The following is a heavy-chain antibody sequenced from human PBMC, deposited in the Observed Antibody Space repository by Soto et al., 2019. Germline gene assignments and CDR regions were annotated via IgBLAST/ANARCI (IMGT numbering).Heavy chain of an antibody. CDR1: SDSIAGENW. V-gene: IGHV4-4*02. CDR3: ASVFSSGSGWMYSFAF. Sequence: QVQLQESGPGLVKPSETLSLTCTVSSDSIAGENWWSWVRQPPGLGLEWIGEVFHTGGTNYNPSLKSRVTMEVDKSTTHFYLNFISATAADTAVYYCASVFSSGSGWMYSFAFWGQGTLVSVSS. CDR2: VFHTGGT. J-gene: IGHJ4*02. D-gene: IGHD3-22*01.